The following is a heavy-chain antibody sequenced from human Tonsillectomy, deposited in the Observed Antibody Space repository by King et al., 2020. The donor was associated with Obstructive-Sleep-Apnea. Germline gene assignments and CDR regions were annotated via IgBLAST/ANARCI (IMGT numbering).Heavy chain of an antibody. V-gene: IGHV4-59*08. Sequence: PLQESGPGLVKPSETLSLTCTVSGGSLSGFHWTWIRPPPEKGLEWIGFFSDTGTTTYSPSLRSRVIMSVDTSKNHFSLRLSSVTAADTALYFCARSLHPTGSFYPNFDHWGQGILVTVSS. CDR3: ARSLHPTGSFYPNFDH. D-gene: IGHD3-10*01. CDR2: FSDTGTT. CDR1: GGSLSGFH. J-gene: IGHJ4*02.